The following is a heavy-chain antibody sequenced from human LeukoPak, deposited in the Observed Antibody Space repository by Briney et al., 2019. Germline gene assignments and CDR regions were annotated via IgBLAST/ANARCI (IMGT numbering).Heavy chain of an antibody. CDR3: ARAHAGYCTGTTCPGDYYYGVDV. V-gene: IGHV3-33*01. CDR2: IWFDGSDQ. Sequence: GGSLRHSCAASGFTFSNFGMHYVRQAPGERLEWGAIIWFDGSDQYYAHSVKSRFTISRDNSKNTLSLQINSLRAADTAVYYCARAHAGYCTGTTCPGDYYYGVDVWGKGTTVTVSS. J-gene: IGHJ6*04. D-gene: IGHD2-2*03. CDR1: GFTFSNFG.